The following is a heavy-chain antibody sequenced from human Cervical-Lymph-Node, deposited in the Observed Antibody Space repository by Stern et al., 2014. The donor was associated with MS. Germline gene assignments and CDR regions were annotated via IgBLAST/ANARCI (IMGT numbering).Heavy chain of an antibody. D-gene: IGHD3/OR15-3a*01. Sequence: VQLVESGAEVKKPGASVEVSCKASGYTFTDHYIHWVRQAPGQGLEWMGVINPSGGSTTNAKEFQGLVTMTSDSPTSTGPLQPSSLRSEDTAVYYCARGTGYTYYFDYWGQGTLVTVSS. J-gene: IGHJ4*02. CDR3: ARGTGYTYYFDY. V-gene: IGHV1-46*01. CDR1: GYTFTDHY. CDR2: INPSGGST.